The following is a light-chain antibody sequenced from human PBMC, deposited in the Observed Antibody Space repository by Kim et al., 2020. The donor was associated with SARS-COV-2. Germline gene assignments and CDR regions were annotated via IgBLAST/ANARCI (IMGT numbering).Light chain of an antibody. CDR1: QSVSSY. V-gene: IGKV3-11*01. CDR3: QQRSRT. Sequence: TLSLSPGERATLTCRASQSVSSYLAWYQQKPGQAPRLLIYDASNRATGIPARFSGNGSGTDFTLTISSLEPEDFAVYYCQQRSRTFGGGTKVDIK. CDR2: DAS. J-gene: IGKJ4*01.